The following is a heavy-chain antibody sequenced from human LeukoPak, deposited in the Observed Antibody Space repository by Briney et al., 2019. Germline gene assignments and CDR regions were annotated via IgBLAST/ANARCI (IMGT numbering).Heavy chain of an antibody. D-gene: IGHD3-10*01. Sequence: ASVKVSCKASGYTFTNYDINWVRQATGQGLEWMGWMNPKNGKTGYAQMFQGRVSMTRDASITTAYMELRSLKYEDTAVYYCAKGTMGRGFGYWGQGTLVTVSS. CDR2: MNPKNGKT. V-gene: IGHV1-8*01. CDR3: AKGTMGRGFGY. CDR1: GYTFTNYD. J-gene: IGHJ4*02.